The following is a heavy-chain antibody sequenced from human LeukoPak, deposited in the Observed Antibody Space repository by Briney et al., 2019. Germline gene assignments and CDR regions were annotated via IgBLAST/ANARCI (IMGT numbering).Heavy chain of an antibody. J-gene: IGHJ4*02. V-gene: IGHV3-23*01. CDR3: ARAVSGGDY. CDR2: ISGSGGST. D-gene: IGHD3-16*01. CDR1: GFTFSSYA. Sequence: GGSLRLSCAASGFTFSSYAMSWVRQAPGKGLEWVSAISGSGGSTYYADSVKGRFTISRDNAKNSLYLQMNSLRAEDTAVYYCARAVSGGDYWGQGTLVTVSS.